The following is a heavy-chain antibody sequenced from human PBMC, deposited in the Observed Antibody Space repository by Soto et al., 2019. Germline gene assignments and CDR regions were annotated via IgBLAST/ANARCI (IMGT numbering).Heavy chain of an antibody. CDR3: ARTGNYYDSSGLGMDV. CDR2: IWYDGSNK. D-gene: IGHD3-22*01. Sequence: GGSLRLSCAASGFTFSSYGMHWVRQAPGKGLEWVAVIWYDGSNKYYADSVKGRFTISRDNSKNTLYLQMNSLRAEDTAVYYCARTGNYYDSSGLGMDVWGQGTTVTVYS. CDR1: GFTFSSYG. V-gene: IGHV3-33*01. J-gene: IGHJ6*01.